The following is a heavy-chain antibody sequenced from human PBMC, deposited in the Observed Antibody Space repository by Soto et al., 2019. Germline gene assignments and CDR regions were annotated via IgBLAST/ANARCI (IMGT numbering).Heavy chain of an antibody. CDR1: GYIFTSYP. Sequence: ASVKVSCKASGYIFTSYPMHWVRQAPGHSLEWMGWINTGTGNTKYSQNFQGRVSTSRDTSAYTAYMELSSLRSEDTAVYYCARARPAAMELDYWGQGTLVTVSS. CDR3: ARARPAAMELDY. D-gene: IGHD2-2*01. CDR2: INTGTGNT. V-gene: IGHV1-3*04. J-gene: IGHJ4*02.